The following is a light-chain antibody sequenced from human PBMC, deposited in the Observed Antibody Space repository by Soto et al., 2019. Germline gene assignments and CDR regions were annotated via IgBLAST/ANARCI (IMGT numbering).Light chain of an antibody. CDR1: QSVRSSF. Sequence: EIVMTQSPATLSVSPGARATLSCRASQSVRSSFLAWYQQKPGQAPSLLIDGASTRATGIPARFSGSESGTDFTLTISSLEPEDFAVYYCQQRNNWPRSITFGQGTLLE. J-gene: IGKJ5*01. CDR2: GAS. V-gene: IGKV3-15*01. CDR3: QQRNNWPRSIT.